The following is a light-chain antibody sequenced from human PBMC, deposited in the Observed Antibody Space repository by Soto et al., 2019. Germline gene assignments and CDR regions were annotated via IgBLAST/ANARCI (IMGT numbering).Light chain of an antibody. Sequence: EIVLTQSPGTLSLSSWEIATLSCRASQSLSSSQLAWYQQKPGQAPRLLIHDASSRATGISDRFTGSGSGTDFTLTITTLEPEDFAVYYCQQYGSSPRTFGLGTKVDIK. CDR2: DAS. V-gene: IGKV3-20*01. CDR3: QQYGSSPRT. J-gene: IGKJ1*01. CDR1: QSLSSSQ.